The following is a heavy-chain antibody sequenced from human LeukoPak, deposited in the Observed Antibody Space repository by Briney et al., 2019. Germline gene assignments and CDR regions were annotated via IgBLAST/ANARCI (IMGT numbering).Heavy chain of an antibody. D-gene: IGHD5-12*01. CDR2: IFDIGSI. J-gene: IGHJ4*02. V-gene: IGHV4-59*01. CDR3: ARAASGDRYSGYAKDRYYFDR. Sequence: SETLSLTCTVSGGSISDDSWTWIRQPPGKGLDWIGSIFDIGSITYNPSLRSRLTISVETSKNQISLKLSSVTAADTAVYFCARAASGDRYSGYAKDRYYFDRWGQGTLVTVSS. CDR1: GGSISDDS.